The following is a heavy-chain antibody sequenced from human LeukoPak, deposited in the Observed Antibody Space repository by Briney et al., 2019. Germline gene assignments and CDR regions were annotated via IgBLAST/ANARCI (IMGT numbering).Heavy chain of an antibody. D-gene: IGHD3-16*01. CDR2: VNYRGSP. J-gene: IGHJ6*02. CDR1: GGSFSGYL. Sequence: SETLSLTCDVPGGSFSGYLWSWIRQSPGKGLEWIGEVNYRGSPNYNPSLESRVTISVDTSKNQLSLKLTSATAADTALYYCSRSGLTGMREYERADYYYYGMDLWGQGTAVTVFS. CDR3: SRSGLTGMREYERADYYYYGMDL. V-gene: IGHV4-34*01.